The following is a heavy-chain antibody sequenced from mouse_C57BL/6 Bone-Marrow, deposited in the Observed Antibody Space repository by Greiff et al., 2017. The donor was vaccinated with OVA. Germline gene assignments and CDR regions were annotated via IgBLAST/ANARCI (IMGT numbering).Heavy chain of an antibody. CDR2: INPNYGTT. D-gene: IGHD1-1*01. CDR1: GYSFTDYN. CDR3: YYYGSSYDWYFDV. V-gene: IGHV1-39*01. J-gene: IGHJ1*03. Sequence: LQESGPELVKPGASVKISCKASGYSFTDYNMNWVKQSNGKSLEWIGVINPNYGTTSYNQKFKGKATLTVDQSSSTAYMQLNSLTSEDSAVYYCYYYGSSYDWYFDVWGTGTTVTVSS.